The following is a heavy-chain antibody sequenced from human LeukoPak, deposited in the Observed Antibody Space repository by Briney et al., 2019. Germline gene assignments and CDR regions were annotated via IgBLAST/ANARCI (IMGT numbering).Heavy chain of an antibody. CDR1: GGSVRSSSYY. CDR2: LYYSGST. V-gene: IGHV4-39*01. CDR3: ARGRRYGYSYGDNYYYGMDV. Sequence: SETLSLTCAVSGGSVRSSSYYWGWIRQPPGKGLEWIGSLYYSGSTYYNPSLKSRVTISVDTSKNQFSLKLSSVTAADTAVYYCARGRRYGYSYGDNYYYGMDVWGQGTTVTVSS. D-gene: IGHD5-18*01. J-gene: IGHJ6*02.